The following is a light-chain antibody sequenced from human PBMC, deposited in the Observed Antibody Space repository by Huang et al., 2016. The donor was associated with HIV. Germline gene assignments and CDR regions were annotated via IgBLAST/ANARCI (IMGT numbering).Light chain of an antibody. V-gene: IGKV1-9*01. CDR1: QDISTY. J-gene: IGKJ5*01. Sequence: EWERVVLTCRASQDISTYLAWYQQKPGMAPKLLIPAASKLLSGVSTRFRGDSAGAYFTLFITNVQPEDVATYYCQQLHDYPVTFGRGTRL. CDR3: QQLHDYPVT. CDR2: AAS.